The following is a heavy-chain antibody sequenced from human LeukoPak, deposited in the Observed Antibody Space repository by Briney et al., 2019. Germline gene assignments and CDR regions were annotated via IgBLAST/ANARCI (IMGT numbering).Heavy chain of an antibody. CDR3: ARASYYYDSSGYPGYYFDY. CDR2: INANSGGT. V-gene: IGHV1-2*02. D-gene: IGHD3-22*01. CDR1: GYTFTGYY. J-gene: IGHJ4*02. Sequence: ASVKVSCKASGYTFTGYYMHWVRQAPGQGVEWMGWINANSGGTDYAQKFQDRVTMTRDTSISTAYMELSRLRSDDTAVYYCARASYYYDSSGYPGYYFDYWGQGTLVTVSS.